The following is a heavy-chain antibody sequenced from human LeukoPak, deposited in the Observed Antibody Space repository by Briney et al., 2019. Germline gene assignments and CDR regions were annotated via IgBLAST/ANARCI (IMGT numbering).Heavy chain of an antibody. V-gene: IGHV3-7*01. D-gene: IGHD5-12*01. Sequence: PGGSLRLSCAASGFTFSSHWMSWVRQAPGKGLEWVANIKQDGSEKYYVDSVKGRFTISRDNAKNSLYLQMNSLRAEDTAVYYCARDRGGWLRFFEPVFDYWGQGTLVTVSS. CDR3: ARDRGGWLRFFEPVFDY. CDR1: GFTFSSHW. CDR2: IKQDGSEK. J-gene: IGHJ4*02.